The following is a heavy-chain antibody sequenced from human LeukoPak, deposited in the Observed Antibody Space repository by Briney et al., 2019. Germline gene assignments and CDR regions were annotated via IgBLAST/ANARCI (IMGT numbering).Heavy chain of an antibody. Sequence: GGSLRLSCVASGFTFSNYAMNWVRQAPGKGLEWVSGVSGGGSSTYYADSVKGRFTISRDNSKNMLYLQMNSLRAEDTAVYYCAKDLYTSRYACCFDYWGQGTLVAVSS. V-gene: IGHV3-23*01. CDR3: AKDLYTSRYACCFDY. CDR2: VSGGGSST. J-gene: IGHJ4*02. CDR1: GFTFSNYA. D-gene: IGHD6-13*01.